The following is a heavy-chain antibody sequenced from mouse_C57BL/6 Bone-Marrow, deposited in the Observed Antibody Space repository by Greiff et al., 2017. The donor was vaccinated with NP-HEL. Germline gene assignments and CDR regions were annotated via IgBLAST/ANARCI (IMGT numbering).Heavy chain of an antibody. D-gene: IGHD1-1*01. J-gene: IGHJ1*03. Sequence: VQLQQSGAELVRPGTSVKVSCKASGYAFTNYLIEWVKQRPGQGLEWIGVINPGSGGTNYNEKFKGKATLTADKSSSTAYMQLSSLTSEDSAVYFGARGYYGSRPYWYFDVWGTGTTVTVSS. CDR2: INPGSGGT. V-gene: IGHV1-54*01. CDR1: GYAFTNYL. CDR3: ARGYYGSRPYWYFDV.